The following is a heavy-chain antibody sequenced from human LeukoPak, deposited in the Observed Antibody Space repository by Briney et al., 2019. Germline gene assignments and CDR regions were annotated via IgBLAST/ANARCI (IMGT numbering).Heavy chain of an antibody. CDR1: GGSISSGGYY. CDR2: IYYSGST. Sequence: PSETLSLTCTVSGGSISSGGYYWSWIRQHPGKGLEWIGYIYYSGSTYYNPSLKSRVTISVDTFKNQFSLKLSSVTAADTAVYYCARGIIRGVDTPYYYGMDVWGRGSTVTVSS. D-gene: IGHD3-10*01. J-gene: IGHJ6*02. CDR3: ARGIIRGVDTPYYYGMDV. V-gene: IGHV4-31*03.